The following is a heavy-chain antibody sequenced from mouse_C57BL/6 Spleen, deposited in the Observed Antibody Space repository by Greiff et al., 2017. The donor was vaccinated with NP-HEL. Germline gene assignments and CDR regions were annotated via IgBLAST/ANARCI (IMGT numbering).Heavy chain of an antibody. V-gene: IGHV1-80*01. CDR1: GYAFSSYW. Sequence: VQLQQSGAELVKPGASVKISCKASGYAFSSYWMNWVKQRPGKGLEWIGQIYPGDGDTNYNGKFKGKATLTAAKSSSTAYMQLSSLTSEDSAVYFCARRGNYYGSSYGYFDVWGTGTTVTVSS. CDR2: IYPGDGDT. CDR3: ARRGNYYGSSYGYFDV. J-gene: IGHJ1*03. D-gene: IGHD1-1*01.